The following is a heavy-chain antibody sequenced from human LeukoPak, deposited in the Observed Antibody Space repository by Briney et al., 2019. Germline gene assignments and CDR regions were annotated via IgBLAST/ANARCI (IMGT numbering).Heavy chain of an antibody. V-gene: IGHV3-33*01. CDR2: IWYDGSNK. CDR3: ARSNNGGWGYCDY. CDR1: GFSFSNYG. D-gene: IGHD3-16*01. Sequence: GRSLRLSCAASGFSFSNYGMHWVRQAPGKGLEWVAVIWYDGSNKYYADSVKGRSTISRDNSKNTLYVQMSSLRAEDTAVYYCARSNNGGWGYCDYWGQGSLVTVSS. J-gene: IGHJ4*02.